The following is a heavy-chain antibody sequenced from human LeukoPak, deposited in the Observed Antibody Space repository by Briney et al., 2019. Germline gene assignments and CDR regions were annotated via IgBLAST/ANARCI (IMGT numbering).Heavy chain of an antibody. CDR1: GFTVSSNY. CDR3: ARATVVTHPPDY. J-gene: IGHJ4*02. Sequence: GGSLRLSCAASGFTVSSNYVSWVRQAPGKGLEWVSVIYSGGSTYYADSVKGRFTISRDNSKNTLYLQMNSLRAEDTAVYYCARATVVTHPPDYWGQGTLVTVSS. D-gene: IGHD4-23*01. CDR2: IYSGGST. V-gene: IGHV3-66*01.